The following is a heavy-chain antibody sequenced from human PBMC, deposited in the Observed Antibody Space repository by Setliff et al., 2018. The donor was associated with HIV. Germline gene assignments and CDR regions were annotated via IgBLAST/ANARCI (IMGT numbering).Heavy chain of an antibody. V-gene: IGHV3-23*01. D-gene: IGHD5-18*01. CDR3: AKVDSYAGKNFDY. Sequence: GGSLRLSCAASGFTFTTYAMNWVRQAPGKGLEWVSSISSNGAYIFTADSVKGRFTISRDNSKNTLYLQMNSLSAEDTAVYYCAKVDSYAGKNFDYWGQGTLVTVSS. CDR1: GFTFTTYA. J-gene: IGHJ4*02. CDR2: ISSNGAYI.